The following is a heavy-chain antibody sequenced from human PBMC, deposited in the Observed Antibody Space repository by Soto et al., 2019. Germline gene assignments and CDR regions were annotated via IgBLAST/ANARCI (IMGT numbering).Heavy chain of an antibody. J-gene: IGHJ6*02. D-gene: IGHD1-1*01. Sequence: SETLSLTCTVSGGSISSYYWSWIRQPPGKGLEWIGYIYYSGSTNYNPSLKSRVTISVDTSKNQFSLKLSSVTAADTAVYYCAREYHTTTYYYGMDVWGQGTTVTVYS. CDR1: GGSISSYY. V-gene: IGHV4-59*01. CDR2: IYYSGST. CDR3: AREYHTTTYYYGMDV.